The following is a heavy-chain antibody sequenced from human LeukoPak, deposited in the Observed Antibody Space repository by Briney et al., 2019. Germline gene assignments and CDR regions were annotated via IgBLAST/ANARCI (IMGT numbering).Heavy chain of an antibody. CDR1: SYSIPIGYY. D-gene: IGHD5-12*01. CDR2: INLVRHT. Sequence: SETLSLTCSVSSYSIPIGYYWGLILQPPGQGLESIGSINLVRHTYYSPSPKPRVTVSLDSSKNQFPLILSSVSAADTAMYYCVRQVATKGEWAFAIWGQGTMVTASS. CDR3: VRQVATKGEWAFAI. V-gene: IGHV4-38-2*02. J-gene: IGHJ3*02.